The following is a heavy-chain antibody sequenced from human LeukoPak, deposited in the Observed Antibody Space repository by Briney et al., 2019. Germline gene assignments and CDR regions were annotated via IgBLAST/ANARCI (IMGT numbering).Heavy chain of an antibody. CDR3: ARDSGTMNDSSGYIGY. J-gene: IGHJ4*02. Sequence: SETLSLTCTVSGGSISSSSYYWGWIRQPPGKGLEWIGSIYYSGSTYYNPSLKSRVTISVDTSKNQFSLKLSSVTAADTAVYYCARDSGTMNDSSGYIGYWGQGTLVTVSS. D-gene: IGHD3-22*01. V-gene: IGHV4-39*07. CDR1: GGSISSSSYY. CDR2: IYYSGST.